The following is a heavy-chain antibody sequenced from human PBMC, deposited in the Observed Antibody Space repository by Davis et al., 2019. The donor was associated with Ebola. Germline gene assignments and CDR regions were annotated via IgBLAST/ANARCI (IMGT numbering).Heavy chain of an antibody. CDR2: IKQDESEK. D-gene: IGHD3-16*01. V-gene: IGHV3-7*03. CDR3: AQGGYDVMWPYDY. J-gene: IGHJ4*02. Sequence: GGSLRPSCAASGVTTSNYWMNWVRQSPGKGLEWVANIKQDESEKHYVDSVKGRFTISRDNAKNALYLQMNSLRVEDTGVYFCAQGGYDVMWPYDYWGQGGLVTVSS. CDR1: GVTTSNYW.